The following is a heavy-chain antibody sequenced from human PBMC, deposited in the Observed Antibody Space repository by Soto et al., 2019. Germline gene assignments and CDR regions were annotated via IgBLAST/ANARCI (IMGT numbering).Heavy chain of an antibody. J-gene: IGHJ6*02. CDR1: GFTFSDYT. CDR2: ISRSSAYI. V-gene: IGHV3-21*01. CDR3: ARDMKEKTGTTFHYYGMDI. Sequence: EVLLVESGGGLVKPGGSLRLSCAASGFTFSDYTINWVRQAPGKGLEWVSSISRSSAYIYYADSVKGRFTISRDNAKNSLYLQMNSLRVEDTAVYYCARDMKEKTGTTFHYYGMDIWGQGTTVTVSS. D-gene: IGHD1-1*01.